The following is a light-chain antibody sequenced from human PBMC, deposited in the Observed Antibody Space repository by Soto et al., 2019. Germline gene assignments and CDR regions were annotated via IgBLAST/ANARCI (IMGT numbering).Light chain of an antibody. J-gene: IGKJ2*01. V-gene: IGKV3-20*01. CDR1: QNVSNY. CDR2: GAS. CDR3: QQYINSPRT. Sequence: DIVLTQSPGTLSLSPGQRATLSCTASQNVSNYLACYQQKPGQAPRLLIYGASSRATGIPDRFSGSGSGTDFTLTVSRLEPEDFAVYYCQQYINSPRTFGQGTKLEIK.